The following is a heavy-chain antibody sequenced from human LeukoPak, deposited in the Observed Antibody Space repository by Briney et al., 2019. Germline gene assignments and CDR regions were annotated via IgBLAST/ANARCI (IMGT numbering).Heavy chain of an antibody. CDR3: ARSQRAGYNVYYFDS. J-gene: IGHJ4*02. D-gene: IGHD5-24*01. Sequence: GASVKVSCKPSGGTFSSYGVSWVRQAPGQGLEWMGGIIPIFRTTNYAQRFRGRVTITTAESTSTVYTELTSLRSEDTAVYYCARSQRAGYNVYYFDSWGQGTLVTVSS. V-gene: IGHV1-69*05. CDR2: IIPIFRTT. CDR1: GGTFSSYG.